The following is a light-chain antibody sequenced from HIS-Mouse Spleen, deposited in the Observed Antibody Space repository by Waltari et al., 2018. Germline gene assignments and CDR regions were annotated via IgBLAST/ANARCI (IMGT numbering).Light chain of an antibody. V-gene: IGLV2-14*01. J-gene: IGLJ1*01. CDR2: EVS. Sequence: QSALTQPASVSGSTGQSITISCTGTSSDVGGYNYVSWYQQHPGKAPKLMIYEVSNRPSGVSNRFSGSKSGNTVSLTISGLQAEDEADYYCSSYTSSSTYVFGTGTKVTVL. CDR3: SSYTSSSTYV. CDR1: SSDVGGYNY.